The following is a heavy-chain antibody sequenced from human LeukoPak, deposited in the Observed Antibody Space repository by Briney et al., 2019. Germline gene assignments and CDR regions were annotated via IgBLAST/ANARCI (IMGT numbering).Heavy chain of an antibody. D-gene: IGHD4-17*01. CDR2: IYYTGST. CDR3: ARGLNRNDYGDYGY. V-gene: IGHV4-59*01. J-gene: IGHJ4*02. CDR1: GGSLSSYY. Sequence: SETLSLTCTVSGGSLSSYYWTWIRQPPGKGLEWIGYIYYTGSTSYNPSLKSRVTISVQTSKNQFSLKLSSVTAADTAVYYCARGLNRNDYGDYGYWGQGTLVTVSS.